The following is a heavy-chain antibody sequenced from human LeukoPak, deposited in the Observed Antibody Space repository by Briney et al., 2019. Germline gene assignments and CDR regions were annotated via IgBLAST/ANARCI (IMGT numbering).Heavy chain of an antibody. V-gene: IGHV4-31*03. CDR2: IYYNGGT. Sequence: SETLSLTCTVSGGSISSGGYYWSWIRQHPGTGLEWIAYIYYNGGTYYNPPLKSRVTISIDTSKNQFSLKLSSVTAADTAVYFCARATSPGYYFDYWGQGTLVTVSS. D-gene: IGHD7-27*01. CDR3: ARATSPGYYFDY. CDR1: GGSISSGGYY. J-gene: IGHJ4*02.